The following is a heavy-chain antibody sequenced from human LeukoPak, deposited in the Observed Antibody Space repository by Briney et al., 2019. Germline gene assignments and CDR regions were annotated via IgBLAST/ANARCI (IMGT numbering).Heavy chain of an antibody. J-gene: IGHJ4*02. CDR3: TGIAVAGTEVNY. CDR2: IKNKTGGGTT. Sequence: GGSLRLSCAASGFTFSNAWMSWVRQAPGKGLEWVGRIKNKTGGGTTDYAAPVKGRFTISRDDSKNTLYLQMNSLKTEDTAVYYCTGIAVAGTEVNYWGQGTLVTVSS. V-gene: IGHV3-15*01. D-gene: IGHD6-19*01. CDR1: GFTFSNAW.